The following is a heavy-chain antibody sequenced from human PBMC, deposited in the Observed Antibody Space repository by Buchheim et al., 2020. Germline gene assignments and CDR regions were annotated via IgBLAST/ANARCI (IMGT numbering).Heavy chain of an antibody. V-gene: IGHV3-30*19. D-gene: IGHD4-11*01. CDR3: ARDETVTREAPFDY. CDR2: IWYDGSNK. Sequence: QVQLVESGGGVVQPGRSLRLSCAASGFTFSSYGMHWVRQAPGKGLEWVAVIWYDGSNKYYADSVKGRFTISRDNSKNTLYLQMNSLRAEDTAVYYCARDETVTREAPFDYWGQGTL. J-gene: IGHJ4*02. CDR1: GFTFSSYG.